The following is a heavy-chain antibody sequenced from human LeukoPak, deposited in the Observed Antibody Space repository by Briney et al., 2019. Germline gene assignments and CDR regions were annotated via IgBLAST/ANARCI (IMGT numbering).Heavy chain of an antibody. CDR3: ARGLLWSGYYTHYYYYGMDV. J-gene: IGHJ6*02. D-gene: IGHD3-3*01. V-gene: IGHV3-11*01. CDR1: GFTVSSNY. Sequence: GGSLRLSCAASGFTVSSNYMSWVRQAPGKGLEWVSYISSSGSTIYYADSVKGRFTISRDNAKNSLYLQMNSLRAEDTAVYYCARGLLWSGYYTHYYYYGMDVWGQGTTVTVSS. CDR2: ISSSGSTI.